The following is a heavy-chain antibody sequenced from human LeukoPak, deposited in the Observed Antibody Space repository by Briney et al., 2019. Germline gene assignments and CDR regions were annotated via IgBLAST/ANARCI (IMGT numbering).Heavy chain of an antibody. V-gene: IGHV3-43*02. CDR1: GFSFDDYA. CDR3: AKVIGYCSSTSCSLFDDAFDV. Sequence: PGGSLRLSCAASGFSFDDYAMHWVRQAPGKGLEWVSLISGDAGSTYYADSVSDRFSISRDNSKISLFLQMNSLRTEDTAFYFCAKVIGYCSSTSCSLFDDAFDVWGQGTMVTVSS. J-gene: IGHJ3*01. CDR2: ISGDAGST. D-gene: IGHD2-2*03.